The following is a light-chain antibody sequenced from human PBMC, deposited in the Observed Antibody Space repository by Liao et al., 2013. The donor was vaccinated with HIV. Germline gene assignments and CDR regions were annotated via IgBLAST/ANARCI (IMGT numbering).Light chain of an antibody. CDR1: NLGDKH. V-gene: IGLV3-25*03. CDR3: QSADSSATYRM. CDR2: KDK. Sequence: SYEVTQPPSVSVSPGQTASIFCSGDNLGDKHASWYQQKPGQAPVLVIFKDKERPSEIPERFSGSSSGTTVTLTISGVQAEDEADYYCQSADSSATYRMFGGGTKLTVL. J-gene: IGLJ3*02.